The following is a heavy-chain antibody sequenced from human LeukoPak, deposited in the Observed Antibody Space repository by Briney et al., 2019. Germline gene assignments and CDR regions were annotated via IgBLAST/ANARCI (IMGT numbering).Heavy chain of an antibody. CDR1: GFTFSSYG. CDR3: ARDAPGPFDY. V-gene: IGHV3-30*03. CDR2: ISYDGSNK. J-gene: IGHJ4*02. Sequence: PGRSLRLSCAASGFTFSSYGMHWVRQAPGKGLEWVVVISYDGSNKYYADSVKGRFTISRDNSENMLFLQMDSLRAEDTAVYYCARDAPGPFDYWGLGTLVTVSS.